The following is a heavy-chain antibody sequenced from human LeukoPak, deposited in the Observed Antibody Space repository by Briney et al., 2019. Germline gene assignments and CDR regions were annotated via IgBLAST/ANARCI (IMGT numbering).Heavy chain of an antibody. CDR3: ARAHLGYCSSTSCYPGTIPFDY. D-gene: IGHD2-2*01. CDR2: IYYSGST. V-gene: IGHV4-39*07. CDR1: GGSISSGGYY. Sequence: SETLSLTCAVSGGSISSGGYYWGWIRQPPGKGLEWIGSIYYSGSTYYNPSLKSRVTISVDTSKNQFSLKLSSVTAADTAVYYCARAHLGYCSSTSCYPGTIPFDYWGQGTLVTVSS. J-gene: IGHJ4*02.